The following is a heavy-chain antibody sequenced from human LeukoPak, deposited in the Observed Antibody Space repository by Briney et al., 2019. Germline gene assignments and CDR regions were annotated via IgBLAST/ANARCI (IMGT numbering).Heavy chain of an antibody. Sequence: GGSLRLSCAASGFSFTKYAMDWVRRAPGKGLEWVAIISKDGSMRYYADSVKGRFTVSRDNSNNAVYLQMNSLKSEDTAVYYCAGEKLDIWGQGTMVTVSA. CDR3: AGEKLDI. J-gene: IGHJ3*02. D-gene: IGHD5-24*01. CDR2: ISKDGSMR. CDR1: GFSFTKYA. V-gene: IGHV3-30*04.